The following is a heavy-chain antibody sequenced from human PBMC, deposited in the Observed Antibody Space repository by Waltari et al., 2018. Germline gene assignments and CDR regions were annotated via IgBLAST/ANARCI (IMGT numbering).Heavy chain of an antibody. CDR1: GFTFRSYS. V-gene: IGHV3-48*04. CDR2: ISSSSSTI. CDR3: ASQVKGSYFRYFDY. J-gene: IGHJ4*02. D-gene: IGHD1-26*01. Sequence: EVQLVESGGGLVQPGGSLRLSCAASGFTFRSYSMNLVRQAPGKGLEWVSYISSSSSTIYYADSVKGRFTISRDNAKNSLYLQMNSLRAEDTAVYYCASQVKGSYFRYFDYWGQGTLVTVSS.